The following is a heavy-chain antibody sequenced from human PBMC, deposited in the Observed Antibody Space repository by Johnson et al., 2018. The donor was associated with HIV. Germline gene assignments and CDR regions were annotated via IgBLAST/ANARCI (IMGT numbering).Heavy chain of an antibody. J-gene: IGHJ3*02. CDR1: GFSISSNY. CDR2: FYSGSNT. Sequence: VQLVESGGGLIQPGGSLRLSCKASGFSISSNYMSWVRQPPGKGLEWVSVFYSGSNTYYADSVKGRFSISRDNAKRSVYLQMYSLKTEDTAVYYCTSRNYYDSSGYAERDDAFDIWGQGTMVTVSS. CDR3: TSRNYYDSSGYAERDDAFDI. D-gene: IGHD3-22*01. V-gene: IGHV3-53*03.